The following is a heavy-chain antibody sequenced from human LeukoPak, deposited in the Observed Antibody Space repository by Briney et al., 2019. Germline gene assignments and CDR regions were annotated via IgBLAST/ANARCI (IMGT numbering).Heavy chain of an antibody. CDR2: INHSGST. V-gene: IGHV4-34*01. CDR3: ARVRFYSSGWYLTNGGYWYFDL. D-gene: IGHD6-19*01. CDR1: GGSFSGYY. J-gene: IGHJ2*01. Sequence: SETLSLTCAVYGGSFSGYYWSWIRQPPGKGLEWIGEINHSGSTNYNPSLKSRVTISVDTSKNQFSLKLSSVTAADTAVHYCARVRFYSSGWYLTNGGYWYFDLWGRGTLVTVSS.